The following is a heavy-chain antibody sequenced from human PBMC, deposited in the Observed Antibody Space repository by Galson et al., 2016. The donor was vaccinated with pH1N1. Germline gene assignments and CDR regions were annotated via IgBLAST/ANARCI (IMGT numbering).Heavy chain of an antibody. CDR1: GFTLSCCA. D-gene: IGHD4-17*01. J-gene: IGHJ4*02. CDR2: ISKDGNNV. V-gene: IGHV3-30*04. Sequence: SLRLSCAASGFTLSCCAMHWVRQAPGKGLECVALISKDGNNVYYADSVKGRFTISRDSSDNTLYLQMNSLRAEDTAVYYCARGDYGDYVGEFDYWGQGTLVTVSS. CDR3: ARGDYGDYVGEFDY.